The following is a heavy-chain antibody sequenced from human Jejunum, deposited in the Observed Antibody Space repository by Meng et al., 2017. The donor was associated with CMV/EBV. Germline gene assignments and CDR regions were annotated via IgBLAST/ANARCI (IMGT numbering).Heavy chain of an antibody. CDR3: TTEYD. V-gene: IGHV3-15*01. J-gene: IGHJ4*02. Sequence: CWTASGFTFINAWMSWVRQAPGKGLEWVGRIRSNADGGTADYVAPVTGRFTVSRDDSKNTLYLQMNSLKTEDTAVYYCTTEYDWGQGTLVTVSS. CDR2: IRSNADGGTA. CDR1: GFTFINAW.